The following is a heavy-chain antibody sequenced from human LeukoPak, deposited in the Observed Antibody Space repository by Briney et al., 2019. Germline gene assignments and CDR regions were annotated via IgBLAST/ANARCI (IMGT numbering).Heavy chain of an antibody. Sequence: ASVKVSCKASGYTFTGYYMHWVRQAPGQGLEWMGWINPNSGGTNYAQKFQGRVTMTRDTSISTAYMELSRLRSDDTAVYYCARDTYYYDSSGYPYYYYYYMDVWGKGTTVAVSS. D-gene: IGHD3-22*01. CDR2: INPNSGGT. CDR3: ARDTYYYDSSGYPYYYYYYMDV. V-gene: IGHV1-2*02. J-gene: IGHJ6*03. CDR1: GYTFTGYY.